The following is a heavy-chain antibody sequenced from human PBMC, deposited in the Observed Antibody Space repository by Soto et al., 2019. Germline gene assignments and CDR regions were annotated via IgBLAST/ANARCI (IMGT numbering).Heavy chain of an antibody. Sequence: VGSLRLSCEFSVCTFSNYAMACVRHSPGKGLEYVSSITGNGVYTYYALSVKGRFTISRDNSKDTLYVQMNSLTAEDTATYYCAKCGARNPCIQTGFQPWGQGTLVTVS. D-gene: IGHD2-21*01. CDR3: AKCGARNPCIQTGFQP. V-gene: IGHV3-23*01. CDR1: VCTFSNYA. J-gene: IGHJ5*02. CDR2: ITGNGVYT.